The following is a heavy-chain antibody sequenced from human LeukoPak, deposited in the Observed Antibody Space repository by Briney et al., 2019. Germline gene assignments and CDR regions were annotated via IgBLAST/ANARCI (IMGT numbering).Heavy chain of an antibody. CDR1: GGTFSSYA. V-gene: IGHV1-69*04. CDR3: ASSVSAVTAMDSDY. J-gene: IGHJ4*02. Sequence: SVKVSCKASGGTFSSYAISWVRQAPGQGLEWMGRIIPILGIANYAQKFQGRVTITADKSTSTAYMELSSLRSEDTAVYYCASSVSAVTAMDSDYWGQGTLVTVSS. CDR2: IIPILGIA. D-gene: IGHD5-18*01.